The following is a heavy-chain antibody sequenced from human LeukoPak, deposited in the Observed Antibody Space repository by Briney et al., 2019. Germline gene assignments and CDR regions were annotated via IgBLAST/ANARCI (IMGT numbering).Heavy chain of an antibody. CDR3: ARDRRSIAVAGTVVH. Sequence: ASVKVSCKASGYTFTTYAMHWVRQAPGQRLEWMGWINAGNGNTKYSQKFQGRVTITRDTSASTAYMELSSLRSEDAAVYYCARDRRSIAVAGTVVHWGQGTLVTVSS. D-gene: IGHD6-19*01. V-gene: IGHV1-3*01. J-gene: IGHJ4*02. CDR1: GYTFTTYA. CDR2: INAGNGNT.